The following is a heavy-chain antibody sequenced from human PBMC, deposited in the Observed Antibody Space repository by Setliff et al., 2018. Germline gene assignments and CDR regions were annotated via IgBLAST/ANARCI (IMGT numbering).Heavy chain of an antibody. J-gene: IGHJ3*02. Sequence: ASVKVSCKASGYTFANYGISWVRQAPGQGLEWMGWISASNGNTNSAQKLQGRVTMTTDTSTSTAYMELRSLRSDDTAVYYCARDSPTVVTHIRAFDIWGQGTMVTVSS. D-gene: IGHD4-17*01. CDR2: ISASNGNT. CDR3: ARDSPTVVTHIRAFDI. V-gene: IGHV1-18*01. CDR1: GYTFANYG.